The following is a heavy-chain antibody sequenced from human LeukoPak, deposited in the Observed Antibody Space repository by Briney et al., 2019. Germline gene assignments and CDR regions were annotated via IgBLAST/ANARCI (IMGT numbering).Heavy chain of an antibody. CDR1: AFKFEDYA. V-gene: IGHV3-9*01. CDR3: ARTYDFGIGPPGDAFDN. D-gene: IGHD3-3*01. J-gene: IGHJ3*02. CDR2: ITWNSGSI. Sequence: PGGSLRLSCAASAFKFEDYAMHWVRQPPGKGLEWVSGITWNSGSIVYADSVQGRFTISRDNAEDSVYLQMNSLRVEDTAVYYCARTYDFGIGPPGDAFDNWGQGTLVTVFS.